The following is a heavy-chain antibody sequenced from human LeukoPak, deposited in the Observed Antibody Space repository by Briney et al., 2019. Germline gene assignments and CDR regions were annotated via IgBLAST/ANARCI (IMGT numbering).Heavy chain of an antibody. J-gene: IGHJ3*02. V-gene: IGHV4-59*12. CDR3: ARLGATISRRVGYAFDI. D-gene: IGHD5-24*01. Sequence: TSETLSLTCTVSGSSISSYYWGWIRQPPGKGLEWIGYIYYSGSTNYNPSLKSRVTISVDTSKNQFSLKLSSVTAADTAVYYCARLGATISRRVGYAFDIWGQGTMVTVSS. CDR1: GSSISSYY. CDR2: IYYSGST.